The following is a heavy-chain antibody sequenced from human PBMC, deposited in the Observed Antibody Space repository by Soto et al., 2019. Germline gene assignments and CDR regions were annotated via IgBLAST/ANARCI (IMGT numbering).Heavy chain of an antibody. Sequence: QVQLVQSGAEVKKPGSSVKVSCKASGGTFSSYAISWVRQAPGQGLEWMGGSIPIFGTANYAQKFQGRVTITADESTSTAYMELSSLRSEDTAVYYCARVVDTAMDYYYFDYWGQGTLVTVSS. CDR1: GGTFSSYA. CDR3: ARVVDTAMDYYYFDY. J-gene: IGHJ4*02. CDR2: SIPIFGTA. V-gene: IGHV1-69*01. D-gene: IGHD5-18*01.